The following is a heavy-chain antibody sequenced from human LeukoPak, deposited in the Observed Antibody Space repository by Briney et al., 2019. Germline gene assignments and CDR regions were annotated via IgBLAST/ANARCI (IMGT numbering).Heavy chain of an antibody. Sequence: SETLSFTCTISRGSLSSYYWSWLRQSPGKGPEWIGYIYYSGGTNYNPSLESRVTISVDRSTNQFSLKVRSVTAADTAVYYCARRRFSYGDNDAFDIWGQGTMVTVSS. CDR2: IYYSGGT. CDR3: ARRRFSYGDNDAFDI. CDR1: RGSLSSYY. D-gene: IGHD5-18*01. V-gene: IGHV4-59*08. J-gene: IGHJ3*02.